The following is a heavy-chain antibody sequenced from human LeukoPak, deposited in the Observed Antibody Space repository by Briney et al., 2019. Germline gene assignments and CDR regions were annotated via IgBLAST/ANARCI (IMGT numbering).Heavy chain of an antibody. CDR1: GFTFSSYA. D-gene: IGHD1-26*01. V-gene: IGHV3-23*01. CDR3: AKGGSIVGAFSI. CDR2: ISGSGGST. J-gene: IGHJ3*02. Sequence: GGSLRLSCAASGFTFSSYAMSWVRQAPGKGLEWVSTISGSGGSTYYADSVKGRFTISRDNFKNTLYLQMNSLRAEDTAVYYCAKGGSIVGAFSIWGQGTMVTVSS.